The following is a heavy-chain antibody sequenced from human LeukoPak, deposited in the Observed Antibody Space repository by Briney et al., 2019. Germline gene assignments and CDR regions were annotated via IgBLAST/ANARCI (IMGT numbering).Heavy chain of an antibody. CDR1: GFTFSGYA. CDR3: TSGLSVRRSNNTPVDY. V-gene: IGHV3-73*01. Sequence: GGSLRLSCAASGFTFSGYARHWVRQASGKGLEWVGRIRSKANSYATAYAASVKGRFTISRDDSKNTAYLQMNSLKTEDTAVYYCTSGLSVRRSNNTPVDYWGQGTLVTVSS. D-gene: IGHD1-1*01. J-gene: IGHJ4*02. CDR2: IRSKANSYAT.